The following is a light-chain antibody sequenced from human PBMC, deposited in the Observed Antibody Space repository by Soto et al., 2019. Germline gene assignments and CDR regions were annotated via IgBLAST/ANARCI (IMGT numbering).Light chain of an antibody. Sequence: DIQMTQSPSSLSASVGDRVTITCQASQGIRHYLAWYQQKPGKVPKLLIYEASNLQSGVPSRFSGSGSGTEFTLTISSLQPDDFGTYYCQQYNNYWTFGQGTKVDIK. J-gene: IGKJ1*01. V-gene: IGKV1-27*01. CDR3: QQYNNYWT. CDR2: EAS. CDR1: QGIRHY.